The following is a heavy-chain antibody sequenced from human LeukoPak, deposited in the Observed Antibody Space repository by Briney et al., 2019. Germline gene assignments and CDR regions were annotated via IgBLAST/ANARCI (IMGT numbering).Heavy chain of an antibody. CDR2: INHSGST. J-gene: IGHJ2*01. Sequence: PSETLSLTCAVYDVSFSGYYWSWIRQPPGKGLEWIGEINHSGSTNYNPSLKSRVTISVDTSKNQFSLKLSSVTAADTAVYYCARHVLRYFDWSPYWYFDLWGRGTLVTVSS. CDR3: ARHVLRYFDWSPYWYFDL. D-gene: IGHD3-9*01. V-gene: IGHV4-34*01. CDR1: DVSFSGYY.